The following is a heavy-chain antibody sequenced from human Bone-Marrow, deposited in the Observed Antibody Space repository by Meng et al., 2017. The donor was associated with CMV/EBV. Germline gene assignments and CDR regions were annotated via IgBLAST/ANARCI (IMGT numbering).Heavy chain of an antibody. CDR1: GYTLSELS. Sequence: ASVKVSCKVCGYTLSELSMHWVRQAPGKGLEWMGGFDSEDGETIYAQKFQGRVTMTEDTSTDTAYMELTSLRSEDTAVYYCATDPFAYSVYDSWPLSRLHWGYWGQGTLVTVSS. CDR2: FDSEDGET. CDR3: ATDPFAYSVYDSWPLSRLHWGY. D-gene: IGHD5/OR15-5a*01. J-gene: IGHJ4*02. V-gene: IGHV1-24*01.